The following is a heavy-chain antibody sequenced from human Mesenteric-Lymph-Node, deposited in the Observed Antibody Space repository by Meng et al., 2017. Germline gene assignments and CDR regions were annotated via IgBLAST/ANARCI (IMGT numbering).Heavy chain of an antibody. CDR3: ARGKIAAAGNDY. Sequence: QVQLVQSGAEGKKPGASVKVSCKASGYTFTSYDISWVRQAPGQGLEWMGGIIPIFGTANYAQKFQGRVTITTDESTSTAYMELSSLRSEDTAVYYCARGKIAAAGNDYWGQGTLVTVSS. CDR1: GYTFTSYD. V-gene: IGHV1-69*01. J-gene: IGHJ4*02. CDR2: IIPIFGTA. D-gene: IGHD6-13*01.